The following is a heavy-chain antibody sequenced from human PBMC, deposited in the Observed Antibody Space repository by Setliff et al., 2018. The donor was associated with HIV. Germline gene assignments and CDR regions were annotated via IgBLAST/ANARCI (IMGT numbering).Heavy chain of an antibody. Sequence: GASVKVSCKASGYSFTTYFMHWVRQAPGKGLEWMGRVDPEDGETIYAERFRGRISLTVDKSTGTAYMELNRLRSEDTAVYYCAKDHGSSWYYFDYWGQGTLVTVSS. D-gene: IGHD6-13*01. CDR1: GYSFTTYF. J-gene: IGHJ4*02. CDR3: AKDHGSSWYYFDY. CDR2: VDPEDGET. V-gene: IGHV1-69-2*01.